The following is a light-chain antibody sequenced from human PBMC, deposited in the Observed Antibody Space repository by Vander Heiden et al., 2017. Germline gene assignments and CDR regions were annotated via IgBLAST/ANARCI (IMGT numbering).Light chain of an antibody. Sequence: DLQMTQSPPSLSASVGDRVTITCRASQSISSYLNWYQQKPGKAPKLLIYAASSLQSGVPSRFSGSGSGTDFTLTISSLQPEDFATYYCQQSDSTPYTFGQGTKLEIK. CDR2: AAS. CDR3: QQSDSTPYT. CDR1: QSISSY. J-gene: IGKJ2*01. V-gene: IGKV1-39*01.